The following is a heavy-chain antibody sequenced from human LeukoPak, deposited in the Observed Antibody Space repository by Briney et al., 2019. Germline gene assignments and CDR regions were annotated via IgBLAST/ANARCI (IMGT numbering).Heavy chain of an antibody. D-gene: IGHD6-13*01. Sequence: SETLSLTCTVSGGSIRSYYWSWVRQPPGKGLEWIGYIHYRGSTNYNASLKSRVTISVDRSKNPFSLRLSSVTAADTAVYYCARGIKDKILILTGIAAGVFDYWGQGTLITVSS. CDR2: IHYRGST. J-gene: IGHJ4*02. CDR3: ARGIKDKILILTGIAAGVFDY. CDR1: GGSIRSYY. V-gene: IGHV4-59*01.